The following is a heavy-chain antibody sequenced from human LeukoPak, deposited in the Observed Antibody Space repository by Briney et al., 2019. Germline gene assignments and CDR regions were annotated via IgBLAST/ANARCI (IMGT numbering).Heavy chain of an antibody. Sequence: GGSLRLSCVGSGFTFSSYAMSWVRQAPGKGLEWVSAISGSGGSTYYADSVKGRFTISRDNSKNTLYLQMNSLRAEDTAVFYCAKDSSMYYDILTGHRDYWGQGTLVTVSS. D-gene: IGHD3-9*01. CDR1: GFTFSSYA. CDR3: AKDSSMYYDILTGHRDY. J-gene: IGHJ4*02. CDR2: ISGSGGST. V-gene: IGHV3-23*01.